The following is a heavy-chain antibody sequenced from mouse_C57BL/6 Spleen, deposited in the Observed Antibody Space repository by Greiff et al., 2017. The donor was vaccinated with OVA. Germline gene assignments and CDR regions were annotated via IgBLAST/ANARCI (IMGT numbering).Heavy chain of an antibody. J-gene: IGHJ4*01. V-gene: IGHV3-6*01. Sequence: EVKLQESGPGLVKPSQSLSLTCSVTGYSITSGYYWNWIRQFPGNKLEWMGYISYDGSNNYNPSLKNRISITRDTSKNQFFLKLNSVTTEDTATYYCAKYSNYAMDYWGQGTSVTVSS. D-gene: IGHD2-5*01. CDR3: AKYSNYAMDY. CDR2: ISYDGSN. CDR1: GYSITSGYY.